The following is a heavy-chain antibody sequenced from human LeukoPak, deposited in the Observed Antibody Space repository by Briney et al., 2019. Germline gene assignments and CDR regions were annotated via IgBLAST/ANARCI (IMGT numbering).Heavy chain of an antibody. J-gene: IGHJ6*02. Sequence: SQTLSLTCTVSGGSISSGGYYWSWIRQHPGKGLEWIGYIYYSGSTYCNPSLKSRVTISVDTSKNQFSLKLSSVTAADTAVYYCARDPVHCSSTSCYEYYYYGMDVWGQGTTVTVSS. CDR3: ARDPVHCSSTSCYEYYYYGMDV. CDR2: IYYSGST. D-gene: IGHD2-2*01. CDR1: GGSISSGGYY. V-gene: IGHV4-31*03.